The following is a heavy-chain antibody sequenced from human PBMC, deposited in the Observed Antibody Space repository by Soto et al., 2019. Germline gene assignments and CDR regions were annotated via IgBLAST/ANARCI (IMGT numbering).Heavy chain of an antibody. V-gene: IGHV4-39*07. J-gene: IGHJ5*02. CDR1: GGSISSSSYY. CDR3: ARARGSSQNLDT. Sequence: SETLSLTCTVSGGSISSSSYYWGWIRQPPGKGLEWIGSIYYSGSTYYNPSLKSRLTISVDTSKNQFSLKLASVTAADTAVYYCARARGSSQNLDTWGQGALVTVSS. D-gene: IGHD6-13*01. CDR2: IYYSGST.